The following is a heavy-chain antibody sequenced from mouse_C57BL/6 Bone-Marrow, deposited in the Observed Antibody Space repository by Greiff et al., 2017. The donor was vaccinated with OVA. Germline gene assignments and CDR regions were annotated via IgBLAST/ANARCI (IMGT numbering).Heavy chain of an antibody. D-gene: IGHD1-1*01. V-gene: IGHV5-9-1*02. J-gene: IGHJ3*01. CDR2: ISSGGDYI. CDR3: TRDGVVASPAWFAY. CDR1: GFTFSSYA. Sequence: EVKLVESGEGLVKPGGSLKLSCAASGFTFSSYAMSWVRQTPEKRLEWVAYISSGGDYIYYADTVKGRFTISRDNARNTLYLQMSSLKSEDTAMDYCTRDGVVASPAWFAYWGQGTLVTVSA.